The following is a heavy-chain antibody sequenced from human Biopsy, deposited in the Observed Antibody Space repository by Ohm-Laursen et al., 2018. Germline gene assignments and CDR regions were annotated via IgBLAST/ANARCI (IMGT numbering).Heavy chain of an antibody. Sequence: SETLSLTCTVSGGSISNNNYYWGWIRQPPGKGLEWIGSIFYSGSTHYKPSLKSRVNISVDTSKNQFLLKLNSVTAADTAVYYCARDYDTSGYYYVSWGQGTLVTVSS. J-gene: IGHJ5*02. CDR3: ARDYDTSGYYYVS. CDR1: GGSISNNNYY. CDR2: IFYSGST. V-gene: IGHV4-39*01. D-gene: IGHD3-22*01.